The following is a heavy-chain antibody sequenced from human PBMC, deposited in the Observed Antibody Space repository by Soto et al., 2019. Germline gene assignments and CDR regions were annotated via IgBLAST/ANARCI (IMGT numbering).Heavy chain of an antibody. D-gene: IGHD3-16*01. CDR1: GFTFTSSA. V-gene: IGHV1-58*01. J-gene: IGHJ4*02. CDR3: AVDRDYDYVWGRVQNFDY. Sequence: SVKVSCKASGFTFTSSAVQWVRQARGQRLEWIGWIVVGSGNTNYAQKFQERVTITRDMSTSTAYMELSSLRSEDTAVYYCAVDRDYDYVWGRVQNFDYWGQGTLVTVSS. CDR2: IVVGSGNT.